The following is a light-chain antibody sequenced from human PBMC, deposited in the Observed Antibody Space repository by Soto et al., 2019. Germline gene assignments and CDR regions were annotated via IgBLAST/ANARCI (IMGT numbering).Light chain of an antibody. V-gene: IGKV3-15*01. CDR3: QQYNNWPFIT. CDR1: QSVSTSN. Sequence: IVLTQSPGTLSSSPGERATLSCRASQSVSTSNLAWYQQRPGQAPRLLIYGASSRATGIPARFSGSGSGTEFTLTISSLQSEDFAVYYCQQYNNWPFITFGQGTRLEIK. CDR2: GAS. J-gene: IGKJ5*01.